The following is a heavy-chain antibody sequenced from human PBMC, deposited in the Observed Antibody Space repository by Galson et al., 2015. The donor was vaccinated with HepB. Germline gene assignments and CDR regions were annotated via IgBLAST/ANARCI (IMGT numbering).Heavy chain of an antibody. CDR1: GFPFSNYW. Sequence: SLRLSCAASGFPFSNYWMNWVRQSPGKGLEWVAGISFDGRNSYYADSVKGRFIISRDSSKKTVYLQMNSLRSKDTAVYYCARSAAGRTATTTLAWGQGILVTVSS. V-gene: IGHV3-30*03. J-gene: IGHJ5*02. CDR3: ARSAAGRTATTTLA. CDR2: ISFDGRNS. D-gene: IGHD4-17*01.